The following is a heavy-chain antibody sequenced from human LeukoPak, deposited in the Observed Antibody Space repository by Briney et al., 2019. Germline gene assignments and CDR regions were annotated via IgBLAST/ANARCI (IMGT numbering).Heavy chain of an antibody. CDR2: INHSGST. D-gene: IGHD3-3*01. V-gene: IGHV4-34*01. CDR3: AKPYRTYYDFWSGYYFDY. J-gene: IGHJ4*02. Sequence: PSETLSLTCAVYGGSFSGYYWSWIRQPPGKGLEWIGEINHSGSTNYNPSLKSRVTISVDTSKNQFSLKLSSVTAADTAVYYCAKPYRTYYDFWSGYYFDYWGQGTLVTVSS. CDR1: GGSFSGYY.